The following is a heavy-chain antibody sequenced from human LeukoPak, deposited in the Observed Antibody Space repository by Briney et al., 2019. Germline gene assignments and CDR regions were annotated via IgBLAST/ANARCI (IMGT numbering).Heavy chain of an antibody. D-gene: IGHD3-22*01. CDR3: ARVGSEYYYDSSTTNWFDP. Sequence: PSETLSLTCTVSDGSISSYYWIWIRQPPGKGLEWMGYIYYSGTTNYNPSLKSRVTISVDTSKNQFSLKLSSVTAADTAVYYCARVGSEYYYDSSTTNWFDPWGQGTLVTVSS. CDR1: DGSISSYY. CDR2: IYYSGTT. V-gene: IGHV4-59*08. J-gene: IGHJ5*02.